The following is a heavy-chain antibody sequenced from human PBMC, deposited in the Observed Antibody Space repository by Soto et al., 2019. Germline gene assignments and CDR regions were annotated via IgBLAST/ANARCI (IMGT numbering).Heavy chain of an antibody. CDR1: GDSVSSNSAA. V-gene: IGHV6-1*01. CDR2: TYYRSRWYN. Sequence: PSQTLYSTCAISGDSVSSNSAAWNWIRLSPSRGLEWLARTYYRSRWYNDYAVSVRSRITVNPDTSKNQFSLQLTSVTPEDTAVYYCAGTTSHQWYYMDVWGKGTTVTVS. CDR3: AGTTSHQWYYMDV. D-gene: IGHD1-7*01. J-gene: IGHJ6*03.